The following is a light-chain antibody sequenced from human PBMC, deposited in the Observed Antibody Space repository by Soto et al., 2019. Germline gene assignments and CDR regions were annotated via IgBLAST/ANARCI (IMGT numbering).Light chain of an antibody. J-gene: IGKJ1*01. Sequence: ESVLTQSPGTLSVSPGGSASLSRMDSQSVSSSYLAWYQQKPGQAPRLLIYGASSRATGIPDRFSGSGSGTDFTLTISRLEPEDFAVYYCQQYGSSRWTFGQGTKVDIK. CDR1: QSVSSSY. CDR2: GAS. CDR3: QQYGSSRWT. V-gene: IGKV3-20*01.